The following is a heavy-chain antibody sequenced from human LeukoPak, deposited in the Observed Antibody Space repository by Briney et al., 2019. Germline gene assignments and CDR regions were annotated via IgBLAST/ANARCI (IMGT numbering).Heavy chain of an antibody. J-gene: IGHJ4*02. V-gene: IGHV1-8*01. D-gene: IGHD1-7*01. Sequence: ASVKVSCKASGYTFTSYDINWVRQATGQGLEWMGWMNPNSGNTGYAQKFQGRVTMTRSTSISTAYMELSSLRSEDTAVYYCARGLSGTTGFDYWGQGTLVTVSS. CDR3: ARGLSGTTGFDY. CDR2: MNPNSGNT. CDR1: GYTFTSYD.